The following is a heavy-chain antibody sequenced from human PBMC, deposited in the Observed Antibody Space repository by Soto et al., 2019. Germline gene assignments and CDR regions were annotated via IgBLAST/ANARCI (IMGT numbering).Heavy chain of an antibody. CDR2: TSYDGSDK. CDR3: ARWGTTGGLDV. D-gene: IGHD3-16*01. CDR1: GFTFRSYV. J-gene: IGHJ1*01. V-gene: IGHV3-30*19. Sequence: QVQLVESGGGVVQPGTSLRVSCVGSGFTFRSYVMHWVRQAPGKGLEWVALTSYDGSDKYYEDSVRGRFTNSRDNSSNTVDLQMDSLRLEDTALYYCARWGTTGGLDVWGQGTQVSVSS.